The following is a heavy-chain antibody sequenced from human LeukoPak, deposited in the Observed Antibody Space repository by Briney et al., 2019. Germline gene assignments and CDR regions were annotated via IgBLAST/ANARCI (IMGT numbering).Heavy chain of an antibody. CDR2: IYYSKST. V-gene: IGHV4-39*01. D-gene: IGHD5-18*01. CDR1: GGSISSSSAY. CDR3: VSPRGFSYGYFDY. J-gene: IGHJ4*02. Sequence: SETLSLTCTVSGGSISSSSAYWGRIRQPPGKGLEWIGSIYYSKSTYYNPSLKSRVTISADTSKNQFSLTLGSVSATDTAVYYCVSPRGFSYGYFDYWGQGTLVTVSS.